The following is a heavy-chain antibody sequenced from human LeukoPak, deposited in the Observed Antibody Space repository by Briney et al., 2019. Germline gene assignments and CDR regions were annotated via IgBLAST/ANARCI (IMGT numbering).Heavy chain of an antibody. V-gene: IGHV4-34*01. CDR1: GGSFSDYF. Sequence: SETLSLTCAVYGGSFSDYFWGWIRQPPGKGLEWIGEINHSGRTYYNPSLKSRVSTSVDTSRNQFSLKLTSVTAADTAVYYCARGVYSDSSGYRYYFDSWGQGSLVTVSS. D-gene: IGHD3-22*01. CDR3: ARGVYSDSSGYRYYFDS. CDR2: INHSGRT. J-gene: IGHJ4*02.